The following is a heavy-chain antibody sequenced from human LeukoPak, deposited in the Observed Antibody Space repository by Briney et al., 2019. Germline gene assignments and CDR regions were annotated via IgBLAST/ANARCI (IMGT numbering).Heavy chain of an antibody. CDR2: INPSSGST. Sequence: ASVKVSCKASGYTFISYYMHWVRQAPGQGLEWMGIINPSSGSTSYAQKFQGRVTMTRDMSTSTVYMELSSLRSEDTAVYYCARDLYCSGGSCYPDYWGQGTLVTVSS. V-gene: IGHV1-46*01. CDR1: GYTFISYY. J-gene: IGHJ4*02. D-gene: IGHD2-15*01. CDR3: ARDLYCSGGSCYPDY.